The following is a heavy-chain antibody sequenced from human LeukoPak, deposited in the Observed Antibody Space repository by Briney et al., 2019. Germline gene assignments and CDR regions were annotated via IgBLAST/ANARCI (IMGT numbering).Heavy chain of an antibody. CDR1: GFTFDDYG. CDR2: INWNGGST. CDR3: ARGLELYYYYYMDV. D-gene: IGHD1-7*01. Sequence: GGSLRLSCAASGFTFDDYGMSWVRQAPGKGLEWVSGINWNGGSTGYADSVKGRFTISRDNAKNSLYLQMNSLRAEDTALYYCARGLELYYYYYMDVWGKGTTVTVSS. J-gene: IGHJ6*03. V-gene: IGHV3-20*04.